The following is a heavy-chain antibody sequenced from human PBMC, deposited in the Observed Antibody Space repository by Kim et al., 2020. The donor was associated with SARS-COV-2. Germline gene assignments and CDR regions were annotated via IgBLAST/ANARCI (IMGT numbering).Heavy chain of an antibody. CDR2: MAYTGET. V-gene: IGHV4-31*03. CDR1: DSSLSGTGYF. J-gene: IGHJ3*02. CDR3: ARGVGYDYEADAFDI. Sequence: SETLSLTCTVSDSSLSGTGYFWSWIRQHPGQGLEWVGHMAYTGETFINPSLMGRPTISTDTSKRQFSLTLTSVTAADTAVYYCARGVGYDYEADAFDIWGQGTMVTVSS. D-gene: IGHD5-12*01.